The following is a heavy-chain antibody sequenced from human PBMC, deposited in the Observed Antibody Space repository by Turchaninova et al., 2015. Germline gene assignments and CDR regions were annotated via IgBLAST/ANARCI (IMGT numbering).Heavy chain of an antibody. D-gene: IGHD6-6*01. J-gene: IGHJ6*03. CDR1: GFPLSNTRMG. CDR3: ARILRQLSYYYYFHMDV. CDR2: IFSNNEK. Sequence: QVTLKESGPVLVKPTETLTLTCTVSGFPLSNTRMGVSWIRQPPGKALEWLAQIFSNNEKSYNTTLKSRLTIWKDTSKSQVVLTMTNMDPVDTATYYCARILRQLSYYYYFHMDVWGEGTTVTVSS. V-gene: IGHV2-26*01.